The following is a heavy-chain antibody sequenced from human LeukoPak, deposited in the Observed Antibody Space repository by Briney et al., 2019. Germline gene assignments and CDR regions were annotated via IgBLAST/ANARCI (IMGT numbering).Heavy chain of an antibody. CDR3: ARLGGGKYDSSGYYSYYFDY. CDR1: GYTFTSYG. CDR2: ISAYNGNT. Sequence: ASVEVSCKASGYTFTSYGISWVRQAPGQGLEWMGWISAYNGNTNYAQKLQGRVTMTTDTSTSTAYMELRSLRSDDTAVYYCARLGGGKYDSSGYYSYYFDYWGQGTLVTVSS. V-gene: IGHV1-18*01. J-gene: IGHJ4*02. D-gene: IGHD3-22*01.